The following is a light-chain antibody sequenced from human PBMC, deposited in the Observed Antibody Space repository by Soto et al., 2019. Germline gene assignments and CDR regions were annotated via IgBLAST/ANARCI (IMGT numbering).Light chain of an antibody. CDR2: DAS. CDR3: QQSYIDPIT. Sequence: IQITQSPSFLSSSVGNRVTIPCRASQSISTYLNWYQKKPGKAPNLLIYDASRLQSGVPSRFSGSGGGTDFTLSISSVQPEDFATYFCQQSYIDPITFGQGTRLEIK. V-gene: IGKV1-39*01. J-gene: IGKJ5*01. CDR1: QSISTY.